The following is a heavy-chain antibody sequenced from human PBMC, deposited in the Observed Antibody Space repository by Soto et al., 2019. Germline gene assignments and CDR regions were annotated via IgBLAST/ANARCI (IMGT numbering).Heavy chain of an antibody. CDR1: GFTFSSSA. D-gene: IGHD1-1*01. Sequence: GGSLRLSCAASGFTFSSSAMGWVRQGPGKGLEWVSLIGADSRRTYYVDSVKGRFAISRDNSKNTLYLQLTSLRVEDTAIYYCATQDFRGTTGTTWGQGTLVTVSS. CDR3: ATQDFRGTTGTT. CDR2: IGADSRRT. V-gene: IGHV3-23*01. J-gene: IGHJ4*02.